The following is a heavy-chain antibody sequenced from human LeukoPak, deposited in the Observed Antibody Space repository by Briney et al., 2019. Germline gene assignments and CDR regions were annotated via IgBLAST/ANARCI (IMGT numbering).Heavy chain of an antibody. D-gene: IGHD4-11*01. CDR2: IFYSGST. CDR1: GGSISSYY. J-gene: IGHJ4*02. CDR3: ARGGPTVTAFASFDY. V-gene: IGHV4-59*01. Sequence: PSETLSLTCIVSGGSISSYYWSWLRQPPGKGLEWIGHIFYSGSTNYNPFLDSRVTISVDTSKNQLSLKLNSATAADTAVYYCARGGPTVTAFASFDYWGQGTLVTVSS.